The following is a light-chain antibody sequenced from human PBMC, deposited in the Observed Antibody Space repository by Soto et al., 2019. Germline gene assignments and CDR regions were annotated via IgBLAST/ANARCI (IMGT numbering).Light chain of an antibody. CDR2: DAS. J-gene: IGKJ1*01. CDR3: LQDYNLPRT. CDR1: QTISVS. V-gene: IGKV1-5*01. Sequence: IQMTQSPSTLSASVGDTVTITCRASQTISVSLAWYRQKPGKAPNLLIYDASTLQEGVPSRFSGSGSGTEFSLTVTRLQPDDFATYFCLQDYNLPRTFGQGTTVEI.